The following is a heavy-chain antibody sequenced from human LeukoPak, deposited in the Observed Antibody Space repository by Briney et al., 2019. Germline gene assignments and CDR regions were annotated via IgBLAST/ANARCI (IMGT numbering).Heavy chain of an antibody. J-gene: IGHJ4*02. V-gene: IGHV4-59*01. CDR2: IYYSGST. CDR3: ARESGNYARIIDY. Sequence: SETLSLTCTVSGGSISSYYWSWIRQPPGKGLEWIGYIYYSGSTNYNPSLKSRVTISVDTSKNQFSLKLSSVTAADTSVYYCARESGNYARIIDYWGQGTLVTVAS. D-gene: IGHD4-11*01. CDR1: GGSISSYY.